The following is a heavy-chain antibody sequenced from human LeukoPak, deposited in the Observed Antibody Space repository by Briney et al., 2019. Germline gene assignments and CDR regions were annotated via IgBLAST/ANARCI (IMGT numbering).Heavy chain of an antibody. J-gene: IGHJ5*02. CDR1: GGSISNRSYY. V-gene: IGHV4-39*01. CDR2: IYHSGST. D-gene: IGHD4-11*01. Sequence: SETLSLTWTVAGGSISNRSYYWGWIRQPPGKGLEWIGSIYHSGSTYYNPSLKSRVTISVDTSKNQFSLQLRSVPAADTAVYSCARHLPAYSNTWPGPWGQGTLVTVSS. CDR3: ARHLPAYSNTWPGP.